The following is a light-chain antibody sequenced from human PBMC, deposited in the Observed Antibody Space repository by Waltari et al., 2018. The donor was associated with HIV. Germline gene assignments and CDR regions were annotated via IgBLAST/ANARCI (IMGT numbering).Light chain of an antibody. J-gene: IGLJ2*01. CDR3: QTWDTSTVV. V-gene: IGLV3-1*01. CDR2: QDT. Sequence: SYELTQPPSVSVSPAQTASITCSGDKLGDRYVCWYQQRPGQSPILVIYQDTKRPSGIPERFSGSNSGNTATLTISGTQAMDEADYYCQTWDTSTVVFGGGTKLTVL. CDR1: KLGDRY.